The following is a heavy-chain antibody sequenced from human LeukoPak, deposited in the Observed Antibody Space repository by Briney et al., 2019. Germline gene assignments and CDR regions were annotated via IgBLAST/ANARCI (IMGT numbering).Heavy chain of an antibody. Sequence: GGSLRLSCAASGFNFSDYYMSWIRKAPGKGLECVSYISSSGFSTYYAGSVKGRFTISRDNARNSLYLQMNSLAPEDTALYYCARGKRRFDYWGQGTLVSVSS. CDR3: ARGKRRFDY. J-gene: IGHJ4*02. V-gene: IGHV3-11*01. CDR2: ISSSGFST. CDR1: GFNFSDYY.